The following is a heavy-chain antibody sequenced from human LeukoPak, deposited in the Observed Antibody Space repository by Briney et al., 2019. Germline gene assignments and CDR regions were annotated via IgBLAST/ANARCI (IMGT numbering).Heavy chain of an antibody. CDR3: ALITMVRGVIRGVYYFDY. D-gene: IGHD3-10*01. V-gene: IGHV1-2*02. CDR1: GYTFTGYC. J-gene: IGHJ4*02. CDR2: INPNSGGT. Sequence: ASVKVSCKASGYTFTGYCMHWVRQAPGQGLEWMGWINPNSGGTNYAQKFQGRVTMTRDTSISTAYMELSRLRSDDTAVYYCALITMVRGVIRGVYYFDYWGQGTLVTVSS.